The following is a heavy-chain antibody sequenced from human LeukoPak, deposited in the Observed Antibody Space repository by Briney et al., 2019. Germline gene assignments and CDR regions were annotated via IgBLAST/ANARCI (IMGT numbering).Heavy chain of an antibody. Sequence: SVKVSCKASGGTFSSYAISWVRQAPGQGLEWMGGIIPIFGTANYAQKFQGRVTITADESTSTAYMELSSLRSEDTAVYYCARGSLSPGNIDYWGQGTLVTVSS. V-gene: IGHV1-69*01. CDR1: GGTFSSYA. CDR3: ARGSLSPGNIDY. J-gene: IGHJ4*02. CDR2: IIPIFGTA.